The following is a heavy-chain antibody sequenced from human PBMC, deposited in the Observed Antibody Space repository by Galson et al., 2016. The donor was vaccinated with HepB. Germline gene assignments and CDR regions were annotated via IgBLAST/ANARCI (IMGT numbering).Heavy chain of an antibody. V-gene: IGHV3-13*05. CDR2: IGPAGDP. CDR1: GFTFNSHD. CDR3: ARGRHSTTWIYHFEA. J-gene: IGHJ4*02. Sequence: SLRLSCAASGFTFNSHDMHWVRQATGEGLEWVSGIGPAGDPNYPDSLKGRGTISRENAKNSLYLQMNNLRPVDSGVYYCARGRHSTTWIYHFEAWGQGILGTVSS. D-gene: IGHD1-7*01.